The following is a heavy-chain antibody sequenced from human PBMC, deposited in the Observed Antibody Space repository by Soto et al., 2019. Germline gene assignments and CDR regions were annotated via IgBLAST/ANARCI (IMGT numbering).Heavy chain of an antibody. CDR3: VRDGTKTLRDWFDP. CDR1: GASISGFC. Sequence: LSLTCTVSGASISGFCWSWIRKSAGKGLEWIGRIYATGTTDYNPSLKSRVMMSVDTSKKQFSLKSRSVTAADTAVYYCVRDGTKTLRDWFDPWGQGISVTVYS. D-gene: IGHD1-1*01. CDR2: IYATGTT. J-gene: IGHJ5*02. V-gene: IGHV4-4*07.